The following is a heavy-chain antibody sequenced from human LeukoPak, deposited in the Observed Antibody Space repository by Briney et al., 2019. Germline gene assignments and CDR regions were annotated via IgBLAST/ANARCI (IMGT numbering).Heavy chain of an antibody. D-gene: IGHD2-2*01. Sequence: GGSLRLSCTASGFTFGDYAMSWVRQAPGKGLEWVGFIRSKAYGGTTEYAASVKGRFTISRDDSKSIAYLQMNSLKTEDTAVYYCTRDREIPAANEVFDYWGQGTLVTVSS. CDR2: IRSKAYGGTT. V-gene: IGHV3-49*04. CDR3: TRDREIPAANEVFDY. CDR1: GFTFGDYA. J-gene: IGHJ4*02.